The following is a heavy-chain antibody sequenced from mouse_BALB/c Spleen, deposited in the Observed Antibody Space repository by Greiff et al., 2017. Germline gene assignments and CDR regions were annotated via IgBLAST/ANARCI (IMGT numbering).Heavy chain of an antibody. CDR1: GFTFSDYY. CDR3: ARATSYEYYFDY. Sequence: EVQRVESGGGLVKPGGSLKLSCAASGFTFSDYYMYWVRQTPEKRLEWVATISDGGSYTYYPDSVKGRFTISRDNAKNNLYLQMSSLKSEDTAMYYCARATSYEYYFDYWGQGTTLTVSS. CDR2: ISDGGSYT. V-gene: IGHV5-4*02. D-gene: IGHD1-1*01. J-gene: IGHJ2*01.